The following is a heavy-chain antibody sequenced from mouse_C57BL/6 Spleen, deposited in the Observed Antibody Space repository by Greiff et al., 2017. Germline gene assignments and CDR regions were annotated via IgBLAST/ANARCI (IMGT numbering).Heavy chain of an antibody. CDR3: ARRNYGYFLDY. CDR2: IDPSDSYT. D-gene: IGHD2-14*01. Sequence: QVQLQQPGAELVMPGASVKLSCKASGYTFTSYWMHWVKQRPGQGLEWIGEIDPSDSYTNYNQKFKGKSTLTVDKSSSTAYMQLSSLTSEDSAVXYCARRNYGYFLDYWGQGTTLTVSS. V-gene: IGHV1-69*01. J-gene: IGHJ2*01. CDR1: GYTFTSYW.